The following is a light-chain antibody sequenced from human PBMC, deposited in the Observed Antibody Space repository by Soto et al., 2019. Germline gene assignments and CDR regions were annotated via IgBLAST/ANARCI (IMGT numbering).Light chain of an antibody. J-gene: IGKJ5*01. CDR3: QQYYSYPPT. CDR2: AAH. V-gene: IGKV1-8*01. CDR1: QGISSY. Sequence: AIRMTQSPSSLSASTGDRLTITCRASQGISSYLAWYQQKPGKTPKLLIYAAHTLQSVVPSRFTGSGSVTHFTLTISCLQSEDFATYYCQQYYSYPPTFGKGKRLQIK.